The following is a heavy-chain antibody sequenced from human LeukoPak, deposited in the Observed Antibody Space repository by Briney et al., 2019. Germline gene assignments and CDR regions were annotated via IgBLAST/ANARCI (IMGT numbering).Heavy chain of an antibody. D-gene: IGHD3-22*01. CDR2: ISGSGGST. J-gene: IGHJ3*02. V-gene: IGHV3-23*01. Sequence: PGGSLRLSCAASGFTFSSYAMSWVRQAPGKGLEWVSAISGSGGSTYYADSVKGRFTISRDNSKNTLYLQMNSLRAEDTAVYYCAKIVDSSGYYYSAFDIWGQGTTVTVSS. CDR3: AKIVDSSGYYYSAFDI. CDR1: GFTFSSYA.